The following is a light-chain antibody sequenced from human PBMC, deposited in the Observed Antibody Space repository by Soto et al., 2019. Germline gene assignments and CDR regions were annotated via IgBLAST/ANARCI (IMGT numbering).Light chain of an antibody. J-gene: IGKJ4*01. CDR1: ETVATN. CDR3: QQYGSLPLT. V-gene: IGKV3-20*01. CDR2: GAS. Sequence: VMTQSPATLSVSPGERATLSCWASETVATNLAWYQQKPGQAPRLLISGASTRAAGISDRFRGSGSGTDFTLTISRLEPEDFAVFYCQQYGSLPLTFGGGTKVDIK.